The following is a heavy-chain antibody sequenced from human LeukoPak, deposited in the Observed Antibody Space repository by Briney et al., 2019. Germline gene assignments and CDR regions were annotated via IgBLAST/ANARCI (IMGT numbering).Heavy chain of an antibody. D-gene: IGHD2-2*01. CDR2: INHSGST. CDR3: ARGEFVVPAALDV. CDR1: GGSFSGYY. Sequence: SETLSLTCAVYGGSFSGYYWSWIRQPPGKGLEWNGEINHSGSTNYNPSLKSRVTISVDTSKNQFSLKLSSVTAADTAVYYCARGEFVVPAALDVWGKGTTVTVSS. J-gene: IGHJ6*04. V-gene: IGHV4-34*01.